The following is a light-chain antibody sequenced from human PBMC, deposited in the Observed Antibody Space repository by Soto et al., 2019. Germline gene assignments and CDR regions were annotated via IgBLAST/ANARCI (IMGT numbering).Light chain of an antibody. Sequence: ILMTQSPSSLSAFVGDRVTITCRASQDIGNFLAWYQQKPGKVPTLLIYAASTLQSGVPSRFSGSGSGTDFTLTISSLQPEDVATYYCQKCKVAPFTFGGGTK. J-gene: IGKJ4*01. CDR3: QKCKVAPFT. CDR2: AAS. CDR1: QDIGNF. V-gene: IGKV1-27*01.